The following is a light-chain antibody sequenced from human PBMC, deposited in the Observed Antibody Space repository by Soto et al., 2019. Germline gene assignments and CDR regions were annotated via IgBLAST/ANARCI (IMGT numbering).Light chain of an antibody. CDR2: EVS. Sequence: QSALTQPASVSRSPGQSLTISCTGTSSDIGGYDFVSWYRQQPGKAPKLLIYEVSHRPSGVSSRFSASKSGNTASLTISGLQAEDEGDYYCSSYTISSTTVFGTGTKLTVL. CDR1: SSDIGGYDF. V-gene: IGLV2-14*01. CDR3: SSYTISSTTV. J-gene: IGLJ1*01.